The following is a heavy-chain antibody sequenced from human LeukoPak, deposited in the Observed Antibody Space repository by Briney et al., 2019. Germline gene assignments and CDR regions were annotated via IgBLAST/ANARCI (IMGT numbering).Heavy chain of an antibody. CDR2: IDWAGDK. D-gene: IGHD3-10*01. V-gene: IGHV2-70*20. Sequence: SAPALVKPTQTLTLTCGFSGFFLNTKSMCVNWVRQPPGKALEWLALIDWAGDKYYKRSLKTRLTLSRDTSKNQVVLTMTNMDPVDTGTYYCARTGLIRGYDFWGQGILVSVSS. J-gene: IGHJ4*02. CDR1: GFFLNTKSMC. CDR3: ARTGLIRGYDF.